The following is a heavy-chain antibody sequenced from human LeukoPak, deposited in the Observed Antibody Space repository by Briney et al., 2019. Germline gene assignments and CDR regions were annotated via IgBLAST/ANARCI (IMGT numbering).Heavy chain of an antibody. J-gene: IGHJ4*02. CDR1: GFTFSSYW. CDR3: TRDVWGDRDGFFEY. D-gene: IGHD5-24*01. CDR2: INLDGRST. V-gene: IGHV3-74*01. Sequence: PGGSLRLSCAASGFTFSSYWMHRVRQTPGKGLLWVSRINLDGRSTSYAESVKGRFTISRDNAKNTLYMQMNSLRAEDSAVYYCTRDVWGDRDGFFEYWGQGTLVTVSS.